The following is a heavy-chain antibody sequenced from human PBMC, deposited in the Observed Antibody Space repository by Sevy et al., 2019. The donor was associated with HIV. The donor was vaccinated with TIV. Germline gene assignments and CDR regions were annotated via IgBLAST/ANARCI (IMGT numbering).Heavy chain of an antibody. CDR2: IYYSGST. J-gene: IGHJ6*02. V-gene: IGHV4-59*01. D-gene: IGHD6-13*01. CDR3: AREQQLYGMDV. CDR1: GGSISSYY. Sequence: SETLSLTCTVSGGSISSYYWSWIRQPPGKGLEGIGYIYYSGSTNYNPSLKSRVTISVDTSKNQFSLKLSSVTAADTAVYYCAREQQLYGMDVWGQGTTVTVSS.